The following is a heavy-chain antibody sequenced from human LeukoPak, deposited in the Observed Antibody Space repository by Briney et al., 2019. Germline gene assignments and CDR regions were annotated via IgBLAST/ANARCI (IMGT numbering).Heavy chain of an antibody. D-gene: IGHD3-9*01. Sequence: SETLSLTCTVSGDSISSSSYYWDWIRQPPGKGLEWIGSIYYSGSTYYNPSLKSRVTISVDTSKNQFSLKLTSVTASGTAVYFCTRGSYDVLTGRSTLGEYWGQGTLVAVSS. CDR1: GDSISSSSYY. CDR3: TRGSYDVLTGRSTLGEY. CDR2: IYYSGST. V-gene: IGHV4-39*01. J-gene: IGHJ4*02.